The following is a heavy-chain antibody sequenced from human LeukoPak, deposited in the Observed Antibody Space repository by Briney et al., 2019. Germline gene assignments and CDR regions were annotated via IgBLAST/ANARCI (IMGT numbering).Heavy chain of an antibody. J-gene: IGHJ5*02. CDR2: INRNSGGT. V-gene: IGHV1-2*02. CDR1: GYTFTSYY. CDR3: ARASGITIFGVVIGTYFDP. D-gene: IGHD3-3*01. Sequence: ASVKVSCKASGYTFTSYYMHWVRQAPGQGLEWMGCINRNSGGTNYAQKFQGRVTITADKSTSTAYMELSSLRSEDTAVYYCARASGITIFGVVIGTYFDPWGQGTLVTVSS.